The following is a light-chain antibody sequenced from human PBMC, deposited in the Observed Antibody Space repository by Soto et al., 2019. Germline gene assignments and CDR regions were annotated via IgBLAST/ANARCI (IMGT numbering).Light chain of an antibody. Sequence: QSVLTQPASVSGSPGQSITISCTGTSSDVGGYNYVSWYQQHPGNAPKLMIYEVSNRPSGVSNRFSGSKSGNTASLTISGLQAEDEADYYCSSYTSSIPYVFGTGTKVTVL. CDR1: SSDVGGYNY. J-gene: IGLJ1*01. V-gene: IGLV2-14*01. CDR3: SSYTSSIPYV. CDR2: EVS.